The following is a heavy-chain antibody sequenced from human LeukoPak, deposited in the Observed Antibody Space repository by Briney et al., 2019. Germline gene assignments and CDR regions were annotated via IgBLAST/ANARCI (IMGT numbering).Heavy chain of an antibody. V-gene: IGHV4-59*02. CDR2: VNDRGST. CDR3: VRDSRYGSGWFEDGLDF. D-gene: IGHD6-13*01. J-gene: IGHJ6*02. Sequence: SEILSLTCTVSGDSVRSYYWSWIRQPPGQGLEWLGHVNDRGSTNYNPSLQGRVTISIDTSKNQSSLKVNSVTAADTAVYYCVRDSRYGSGWFEDGLDFWGQGTTVTVSS. CDR1: GDSVRSYY.